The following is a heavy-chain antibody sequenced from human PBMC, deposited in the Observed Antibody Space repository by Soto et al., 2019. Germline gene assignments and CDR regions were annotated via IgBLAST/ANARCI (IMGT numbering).Heavy chain of an antibody. D-gene: IGHD6-19*01. CDR1: GGSISSYY. CDR3: ARSKEHDGSGWYLADVTQYYYYYGMDV. Sequence: SETLSLTCTVSGGSISSYYWSWIRQPPGKGLEWIGYIYYSGSTNYNPSLKSRVTISVDTSKNQFSLKLSSVTAADTAVYYCARSKEHDGSGWYLADVTQYYYYYGMDVWGQGTTVTVSS. CDR2: IYYSGST. J-gene: IGHJ6*02. V-gene: IGHV4-59*01.